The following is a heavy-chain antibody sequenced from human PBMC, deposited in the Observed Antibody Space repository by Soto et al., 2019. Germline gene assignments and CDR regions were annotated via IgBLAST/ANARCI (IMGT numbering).Heavy chain of an antibody. Sequence: QVQLQQWGAGLLKPSETLSLTCAVYGGSFSGYYWSWIRQPPGKGLEWIGEINHSGSTNYNPSLKSRVTISVATSKNQLPLKRSSVPAADTAVYYCAISGVRGPPNRSYDSSGYSYYYWGQGTLVIVSS. CDR2: INHSGST. CDR1: GGSFSGYY. D-gene: IGHD3-22*01. J-gene: IGHJ4*02. CDR3: AISGVRGPPNRSYDSSGYSYYY. V-gene: IGHV4-34*01.